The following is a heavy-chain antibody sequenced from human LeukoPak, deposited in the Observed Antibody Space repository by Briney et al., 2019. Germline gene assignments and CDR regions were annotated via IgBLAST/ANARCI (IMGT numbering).Heavy chain of an antibody. J-gene: IGHJ5*02. V-gene: IGHV4-34*01. Sequence: ASETLSLTCAVYGGSFSGYYWSWIRQPPGKGLEWIGEINHSGSTNYNPSLKSRVTISVDTSKNQFSLKLSSVTAADTAVYYCARLGYSYGYTALDPWGQGTLVTVSS. CDR2: INHSGST. CDR1: GGSFSGYY. CDR3: ARLGYSYGYTALDP. D-gene: IGHD5-18*01.